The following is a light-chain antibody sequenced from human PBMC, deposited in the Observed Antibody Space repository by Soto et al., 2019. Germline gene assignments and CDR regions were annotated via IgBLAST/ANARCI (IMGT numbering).Light chain of an antibody. Sequence: EIVMTPSPATVSVSPGARVTXTCRASQGVSSNLAWYQHKPGQAPRLLISGASTMPTGIPARFSGSGSGTEFTLTISSLQSEDFAVYYCQQYNNWPITFGQGTRLEIK. CDR3: QQYNNWPIT. CDR2: GAS. V-gene: IGKV3-15*01. J-gene: IGKJ5*01. CDR1: QGVSSN.